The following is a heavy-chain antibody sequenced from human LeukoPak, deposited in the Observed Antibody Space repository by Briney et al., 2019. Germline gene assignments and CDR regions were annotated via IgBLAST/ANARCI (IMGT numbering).Heavy chain of an antibody. D-gene: IGHD2-8*01. CDR2: IYYSGST. Sequence: KTSETLSLTCTVSGGSISSGGYYWSWIRQHPGKGLEWIGYIYYSGSTYYNPSPKSRVTISVDTSKNQFSLKLSSVTAADTAVYYCASNGESPFDYWGQGTLVTVSS. J-gene: IGHJ4*02. V-gene: IGHV4-31*03. CDR1: GGSISSGGYY. CDR3: ASNGESPFDY.